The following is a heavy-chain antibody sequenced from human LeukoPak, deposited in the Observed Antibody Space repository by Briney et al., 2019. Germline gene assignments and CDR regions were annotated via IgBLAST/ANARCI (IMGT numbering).Heavy chain of an antibody. Sequence: PSGSLTLSCTASGFIISSRHMNWVRQAPGKGLEWVSVIYSGGGTNYSDSLKGRFTISIDNSKNTLYLQLNSLRAEDTAVYYCARDLYSSGPWGQGTMVTVSS. V-gene: IGHV3-66*01. CDR1: GFIISSRH. D-gene: IGHD3-22*01. CDR2: IYSGGGT. J-gene: IGHJ5*02. CDR3: ARDLYSSGP.